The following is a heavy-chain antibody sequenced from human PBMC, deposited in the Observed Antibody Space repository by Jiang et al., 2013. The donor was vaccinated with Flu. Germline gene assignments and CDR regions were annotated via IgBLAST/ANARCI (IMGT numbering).Heavy chain of an antibody. V-gene: IGHV1-69*04. CDR1: GDSVPSYT. CDR3: ARDREILEWPGPVPTSGYYFDF. CDR2: IVPLLSLT. D-gene: IGHD2-15*01. Sequence: GAEVKKPGSSVKVSCHASGDSVPSYTISWVRQAPGQGPEWIGRIVPLLSLTKYSQKFQGRVTITTAKSRTTVYMELNSLKPDDTAIYYCARDREILEWPGPVPTSGYYFDFWGQGNPPSPSPQ. J-gene: IGHJ4*02.